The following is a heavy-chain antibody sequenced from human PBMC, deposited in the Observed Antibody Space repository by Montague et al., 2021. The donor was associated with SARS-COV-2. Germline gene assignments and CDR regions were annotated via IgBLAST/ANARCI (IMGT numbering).Heavy chain of an antibody. J-gene: IGHJ3*02. D-gene: IGHD1-26*01. CDR3: ARIWGATRGDAFDI. CDR1: GVSLSTSGMC. CDR2: IDWDDDK. V-gene: IGHV2-70*01. Sequence: PALVKPTQTLTLTCTFSGVSLSTSGMCVSWIRQPPGKALEWLALIDWDDDKYYSTSLKTRLTISKDTSKNQVVLTMTNMDPVDTATYYCARIWGATRGDAFDIWGQGTMVTVSS.